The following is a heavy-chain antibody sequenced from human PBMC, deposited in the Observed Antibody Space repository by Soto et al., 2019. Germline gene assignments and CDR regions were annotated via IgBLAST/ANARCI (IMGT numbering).Heavy chain of an antibody. Sequence: GSLRLSCAASGFTFSSYAMSWDRQAPGQGLEWVSAISGSGGSTYYADSVKGRFTISRDNSKNTLYLQMNSLGAEDTAVYYCAKDMYSSGWYGPFDYWGQGTLVTVS. CDR3: AKDMYSSGWYGPFDY. V-gene: IGHV3-23*01. CDR2: ISGSGGST. CDR1: GFTFSSYA. D-gene: IGHD6-19*01. J-gene: IGHJ4*02.